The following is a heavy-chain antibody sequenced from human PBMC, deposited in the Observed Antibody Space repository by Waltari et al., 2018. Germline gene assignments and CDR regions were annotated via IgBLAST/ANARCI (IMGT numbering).Heavy chain of an antibody. CDR1: GFRVSSYA. CDR3: AKGLGDRYFDL. D-gene: IGHD3-10*01. J-gene: IGHJ2*01. Sequence: LTLSCAASGFRVSSYAMSWVRQAPGKGLEWVSSKSGGSGITSYAASVKGRFTIARDNSKNTLYLQMNSLRDEDAALYYCAKGLGDRYFDLWGRGTLVAVSS. V-gene: IGHV3-23*01. CDR2: KSGGSGIT.